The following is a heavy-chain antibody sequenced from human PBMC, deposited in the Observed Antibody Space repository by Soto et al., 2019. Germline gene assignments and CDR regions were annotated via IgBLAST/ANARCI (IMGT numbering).Heavy chain of an antibody. CDR1: GGSISSGGYY. J-gene: IGHJ5*02. CDR3: ARGSIAVAGTPGT. D-gene: IGHD6-19*01. Sequence: SETLSLTCTVSGGSISSGGYYWSWIRQHPGKGLEWIGYIYYSGSTYYNPSLKSRVTISVDTSKNQFSLKLSSVTAADTAVYYCARGSIAVAGTPGTWGQGTLVTVSS. CDR2: IYYSGST. V-gene: IGHV4-31*03.